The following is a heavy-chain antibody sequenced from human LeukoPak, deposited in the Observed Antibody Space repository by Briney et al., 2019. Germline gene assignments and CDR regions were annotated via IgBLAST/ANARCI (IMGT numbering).Heavy chain of an antibody. J-gene: IGHJ4*02. CDR2: IYTSGGT. CDR3: AGRDVSEGIAAAGKV. CDR1: GGSISSYY. D-gene: IGHD6-13*01. V-gene: IGHV4-4*07. Sequence: PSETLSLTCTVSGGSISSYYWSWIRQPAGKGLEWIGRIYTSGGTNYNPSLKSRVTISVDTSKNQFSLKLSSVTAADTAVYYCAGRDVSEGIAAAGKVWGQGTLVTVSS.